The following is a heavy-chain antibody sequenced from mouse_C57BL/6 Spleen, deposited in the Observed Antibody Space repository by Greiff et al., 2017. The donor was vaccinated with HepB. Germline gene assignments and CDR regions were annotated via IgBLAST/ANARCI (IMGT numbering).Heavy chain of an antibody. Sequence: EVKLMESGGGLVKPGGSLKLSCAASGFTFSSYAMSWVRQTPEKRLEWVATISDGGSYTYYPDNVKGRFTISRDNAKNNLYLQMSHLKSEDTAMYYCARSYYYGIAWFAYWGQGTLVTVSA. J-gene: IGHJ3*01. CDR3: ARSYYYGIAWFAY. CDR2: ISDGGSYT. D-gene: IGHD1-1*01. CDR1: GFTFSSYA. V-gene: IGHV5-4*03.